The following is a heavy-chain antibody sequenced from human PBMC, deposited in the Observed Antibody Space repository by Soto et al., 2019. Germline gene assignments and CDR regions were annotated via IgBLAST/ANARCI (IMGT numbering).Heavy chain of an antibody. Sequence: SETLSLTCAVSGYSISSGYYWSWIRQPAGKGLEWIGRIYTSGSTNYNPSLKSRVTMSLDTSKNQFSLKLTSVTAADTALYYCARGNCSSPNCYSFSGYYGMDVWGQGTTVTVSS. CDR3: ARGNCSSPNCYSFSGYYGMDV. D-gene: IGHD2-2*01. CDR1: GYSISSGYY. V-gene: IGHV4-4*07. J-gene: IGHJ6*02. CDR2: IYTSGST.